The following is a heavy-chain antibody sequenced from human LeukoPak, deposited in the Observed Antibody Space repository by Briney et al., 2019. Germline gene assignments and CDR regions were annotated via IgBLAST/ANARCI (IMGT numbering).Heavy chain of an antibody. J-gene: IGHJ4*02. D-gene: IGHD1-26*01. CDR1: GYSISSGFY. CDR2: IHYSKIT. V-gene: IGHV4-38-2*02. CDR3: ARAVGTTTGLFDY. Sequence: SETLSLTCTVSGYSISSGFYWGWIRQSPGKGLDWIGSIHYSKITFYNPSLKSRVTMSIGTSKNRFSLNLNSVTAADTAVYYCARAVGTTTGLFDYWGQAALVTVS.